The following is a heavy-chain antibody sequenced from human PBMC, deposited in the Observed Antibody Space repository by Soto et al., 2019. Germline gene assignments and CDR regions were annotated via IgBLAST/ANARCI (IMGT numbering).Heavy chain of an antibody. CDR3: ARSRDEEFDI. Sequence: QMQLVESGGGVVQPGRSLRLSCAASGFTFSSFAMHWVRQAPGKGLEWVAIISYDGGNKYFTDSVKGRFTISRDNSKNTVYLQMSSLRGEDTAVYFCARSRDEEFDIWGQGTMVTVSS. CDR1: GFTFSSFA. CDR2: ISYDGGNK. V-gene: IGHV3-30-3*01. J-gene: IGHJ3*02.